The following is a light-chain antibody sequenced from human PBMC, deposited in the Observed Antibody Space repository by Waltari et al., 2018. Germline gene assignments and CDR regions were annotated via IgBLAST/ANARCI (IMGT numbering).Light chain of an antibody. CDR2: QVS. CDR3: MQATHWPIT. Sequence: EVVMTQSPLSLPVTLGQPASISCRSTEGLVYTDGQTYLNWFHQRPGQSPRRLIYQVSKRDSGVPDRFSGYGAGTDFTLRISRVQAEDVGIYFCMQATHWPITFGQGTRLEIK. CDR1: EGLVYTDGQTY. J-gene: IGKJ5*01. V-gene: IGKV2-30*01.